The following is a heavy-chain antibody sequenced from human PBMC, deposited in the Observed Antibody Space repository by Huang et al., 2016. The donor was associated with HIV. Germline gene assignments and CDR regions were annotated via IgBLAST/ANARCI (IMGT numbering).Heavy chain of an antibody. CDR1: AFTFSDYD. V-gene: IGHV3-11*04. CDR3: ARRGSRDGYNWCDMDA. Sequence: QVQLVESGGGLVKPGGSLRLSCAASAFTFSDYDMIWIRQTRGVGLEWVSYISRGGGAFSYVDAVRGRFTISRDNAKNSLHLQLNNVRAEDTAVYYCARRGSRDGYNWCDMDAWGKGTTVTVSS. CDR2: ISRGGGAF. D-gene: IGHD1-1*01. J-gene: IGHJ6*03.